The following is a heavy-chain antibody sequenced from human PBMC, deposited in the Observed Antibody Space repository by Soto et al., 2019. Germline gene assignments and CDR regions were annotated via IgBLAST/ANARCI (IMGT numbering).Heavy chain of an antibody. V-gene: IGHV3-30*18. CDR1: GFTFSTCS. CDR2: ISYDGSNK. D-gene: IGHD3-3*01. Sequence: HPGGSLRLSCAASGFTFSTCSMHWVRQAPGKGLEWVAVISYDGSNKYYADSVKGRFTISRDNSKNTLYLQMNSLRAEDTAVYYCAKDHNEGRFLERLFVFAEPNWGQGALVTVSS. J-gene: IGHJ4*02. CDR3: AKDHNEGRFLERLFVFAEPN.